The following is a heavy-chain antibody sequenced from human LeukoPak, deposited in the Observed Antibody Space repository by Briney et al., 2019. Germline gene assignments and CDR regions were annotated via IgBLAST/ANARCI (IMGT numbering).Heavy chain of an antibody. J-gene: IGHJ4*02. CDR1: GFTVSSNY. Sequence: PGGSLRLSCAASGFTVSSNYMSWVRQAPGKGLEWVLVIYSGGSTYYADSVKGRFTISRDNSKNTLYLQMNSLRAEDTAVYYCARDGDCTNGVCYTDYWGQGTLVTVSS. D-gene: IGHD2-8*01. CDR3: ARDGDCTNGVCYTDY. CDR2: IYSGGST. V-gene: IGHV3-66*01.